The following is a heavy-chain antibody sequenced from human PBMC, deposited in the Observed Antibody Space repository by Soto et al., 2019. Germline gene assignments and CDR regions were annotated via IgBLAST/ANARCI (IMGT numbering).Heavy chain of an antibody. D-gene: IGHD2-2*01. CDR2: ISGSGYST. CDR1: GFAFSSYA. Sequence: EVQLLESGGGLVQPGGSLRLSCAASGFAFSSYAMSWVRQAPGKGLEWVSAISGSGYSTYYADSVKGRFTISRDNSRNTVYLQMNRLRAEDTAVYYCAKVVVPAATAYYYGMDVWGQGTTVTVSS. J-gene: IGHJ6*02. V-gene: IGHV3-23*01. CDR3: AKVVVPAATAYYYGMDV.